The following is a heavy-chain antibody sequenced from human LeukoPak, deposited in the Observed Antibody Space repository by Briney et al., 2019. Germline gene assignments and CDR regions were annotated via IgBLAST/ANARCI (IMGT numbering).Heavy chain of an antibody. D-gene: IGHD3-22*01. J-gene: IGHJ1*01. Sequence: GGSLRLSCAASGFTFSSYGMHWVRQAPGKGLEWVAVISYDGSNKYYADSVKGRFTISRDNAKNSLYLQMNSLRDEDTAVYYCARDTYRSYSEYFQHWGQGTLVTVSS. CDR3: ARDTYRSYSEYFQH. V-gene: IGHV3-30*03. CDR2: ISYDGSNK. CDR1: GFTFSSYG.